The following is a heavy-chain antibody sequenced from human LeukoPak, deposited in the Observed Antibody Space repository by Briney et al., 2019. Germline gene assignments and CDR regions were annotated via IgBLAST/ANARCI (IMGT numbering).Heavy chain of an antibody. J-gene: IGHJ4*02. Sequence: GGSLRLSCAASGFTLSSYWMSWVRQAPGKGLEWVANIKQDGSEKYYVDSVKGRFTISRDNAKNSLYLQMNSLRAEDTAVYYCARDAGGYCSGGSCYSEYYFDYWGQGTLVTVSS. CDR2: IKQDGSEK. CDR1: GFTLSSYW. V-gene: IGHV3-7*03. CDR3: ARDAGGYCSGGSCYSEYYFDY. D-gene: IGHD2-15*01.